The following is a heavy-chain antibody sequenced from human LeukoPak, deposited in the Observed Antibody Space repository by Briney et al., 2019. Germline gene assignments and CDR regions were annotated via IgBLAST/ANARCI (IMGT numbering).Heavy chain of an antibody. V-gene: IGHV1-69*04. CDR2: IIPSVGLT. D-gene: IGHD3-10*01. J-gene: IGHJ4*02. CDR3: AIGEDFDS. CDR1: GGTFSSYA. Sequence: SVKVSCKDSGGTFSSYAISWVRQAPGQGLDWVGRIIPSVGLTTYAQKFQARVAISAETSTGTIYMELSSLRSEDTALYYCAIGEDFDSWGQGTLVAVSS.